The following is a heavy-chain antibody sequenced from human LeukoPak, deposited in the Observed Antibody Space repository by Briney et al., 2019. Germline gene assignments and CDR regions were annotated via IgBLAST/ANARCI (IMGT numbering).Heavy chain of an antibody. Sequence: GGSLRLLCAASGFTFNSYEMIWVRQALGKGLDWVAYLDKSGSDEQFADSVRGRCNISRENAEKSLFPQMNLLRAEGTAVELFVRDGRAGVAGVYSRFDSWGQGTLVTVSS. CDR1: GFTFNSYE. CDR3: VRDGRAGVAGVYSRFDS. D-gene: IGHD3-10*01. J-gene: IGHJ4*02. V-gene: IGHV3-48*03. CDR2: LDKSGSDE.